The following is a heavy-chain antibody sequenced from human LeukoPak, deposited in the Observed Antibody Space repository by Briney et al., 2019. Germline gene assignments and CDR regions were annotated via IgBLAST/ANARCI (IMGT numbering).Heavy chain of an antibody. CDR1: DDSISSTNW. Sequence: SGTLSLTCAASDDSISSTNWWHWVRQPPGKGLEWIGEIYHTGSTNNNPSLTSRVTISVDKSKNQFSLKLSSVTAADTAVYYCARGAPQQPELYYYYYGMDVWGQGTTVTVSS. CDR2: IYHTGST. D-gene: IGHD6-13*01. J-gene: IGHJ6*02. CDR3: ARGAPQQPELYYYYYGMDV. V-gene: IGHV4-4*02.